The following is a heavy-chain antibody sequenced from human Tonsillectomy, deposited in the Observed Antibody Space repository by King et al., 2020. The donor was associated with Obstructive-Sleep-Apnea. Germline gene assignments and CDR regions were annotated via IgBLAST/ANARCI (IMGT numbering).Heavy chain of an antibody. CDR2: IYQSGST. D-gene: IGHD6-13*01. CDR1: GGSISSGDYS. CDR3: AREIATANKGYYFDY. V-gene: IGHV4-30-2*06. Sequence: QLQESGSGLVKPSQTLSLTCAVSGGSISSGDYSWSWIRQSPGKGLEWIGYIYQSGSTYYNPSLRSRVTISVDRSKNEFSLRLTSVTAADTAMYYWAREIATANKGYYFDYWGQGTLVTVSS. J-gene: IGHJ4*02.